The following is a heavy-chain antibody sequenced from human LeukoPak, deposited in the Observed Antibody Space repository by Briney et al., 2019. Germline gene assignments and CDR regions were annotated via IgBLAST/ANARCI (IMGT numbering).Heavy chain of an antibody. J-gene: IGHJ6*02. CDR2: IYNTGSA. V-gene: IGHV4-31*11. CDR1: GGSINSGTHY. Sequence: SQTLSLTCAVSGGSINSGTHYWNWIRQHPGQGLEWIGHIYNTGSAYYNPSLMSRVSISIDTSENQFSLKLSSVTAADTAVYYCASTHCASPSCYSYYYSGLDVWGQGTTVIVSS. D-gene: IGHD2-2*01. CDR3: ASTHCASPSCYSYYYSGLDV.